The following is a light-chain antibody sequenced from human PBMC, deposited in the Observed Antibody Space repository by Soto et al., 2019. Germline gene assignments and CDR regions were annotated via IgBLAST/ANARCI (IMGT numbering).Light chain of an antibody. J-gene: IGKJ1*01. CDR3: QQYGSSPA. CDR2: GAS. CDR1: QSVSSY. Sequence: EIVLTQSPGTLSLSPGERATLSCRASQSVSSYLAWYQQKPGQAPRLLIYGASSRAIGIPDRFSGSGSGTDFTLTISRLEPEDFAVYYCQQYGSSPAFGQGTKV. V-gene: IGKV3-20*01.